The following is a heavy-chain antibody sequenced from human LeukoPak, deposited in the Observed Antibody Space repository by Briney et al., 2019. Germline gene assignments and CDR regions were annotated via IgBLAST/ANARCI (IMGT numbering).Heavy chain of an antibody. Sequence: PGGSLRLSCAASGLFFSTNWMSWVRQAPGKGLEWVATIKPDGRDKYYVDSVKGRFTMSRDNGKNSVYLQMNSLGAEDTAVYYCARDLNWETYWGQGTLVSVSS. CDR1: GLFFSTNW. D-gene: IGHD7-27*01. J-gene: IGHJ4*02. CDR2: IKPDGRDK. CDR3: ARDLNWETY. V-gene: IGHV3-7*01.